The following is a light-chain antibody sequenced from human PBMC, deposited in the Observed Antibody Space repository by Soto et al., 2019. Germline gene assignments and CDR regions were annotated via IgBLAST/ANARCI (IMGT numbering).Light chain of an antibody. Sequence: QSALTQPASVSGSPGQSITISCTGTSSDVGGYNYVSWYQQHPGKAPKLMIYEVSNRPSGVSNRLSGSKSGNTASLTISGVQAEDEADYYFSSYKSNSRYVFGTGTKVKVL. CDR2: EVS. CDR1: SSDVGGYNY. V-gene: IGLV2-14*01. J-gene: IGLJ1*01. CDR3: SSYKSNSRYV.